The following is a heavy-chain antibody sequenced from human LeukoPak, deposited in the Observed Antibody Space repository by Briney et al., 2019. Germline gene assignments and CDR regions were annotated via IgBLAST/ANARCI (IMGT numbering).Heavy chain of an antibody. CDR1: GFAFSSHS. V-gene: IGHV3-21*01. Sequence: GGSLRLSCVASGFAFSSHSMNWARQAPGKGLEWVSSMSNTGHTFYADSVKGRFTISSDNTKNSLYLQMNSLRAEDTAVYYCAREWYGKQDLDYWGGRTLVTVSS. D-gene: IGHD2-15*01. CDR3: AREWYGKQDLDY. J-gene: IGHJ4*02. CDR2: MSNTGHT.